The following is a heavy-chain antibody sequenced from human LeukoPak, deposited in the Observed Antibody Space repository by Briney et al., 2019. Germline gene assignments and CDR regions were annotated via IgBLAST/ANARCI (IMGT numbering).Heavy chain of an antibody. CDR2: IYYSGST. J-gene: IGHJ4*02. Sequence: PSETLSLTCTVSGDSISNYYWNWIRQPPGKGLDWIGYIYYSGSTNYNPSLKSRVTISVDTSKNQFSLKLNSVTAADTAVYYCARATYITSPGDYWGQGTLVTVSS. CDR1: GDSISNYY. V-gene: IGHV4-59*01. D-gene: IGHD6-6*01. CDR3: ARATYITSPGDY.